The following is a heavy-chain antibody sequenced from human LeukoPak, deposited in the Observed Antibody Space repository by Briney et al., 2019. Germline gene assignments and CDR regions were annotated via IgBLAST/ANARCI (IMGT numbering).Heavy chain of an antibody. CDR3: ADFGSGSYCFDY. CDR1: GFTFSSYW. J-gene: IGHJ4*02. Sequence: GGSLRLSCAASGFTFSSYWMHWVRQAPGKGLVWVSRINTDGSSTSYADSVKGRFTISRDNSKNTLYLQMDSLRAEDTAIYYCADFGSGSYCFDYWGQGTLVTVSS. V-gene: IGHV3-74*01. D-gene: IGHD3-10*01. CDR2: INTDGSST.